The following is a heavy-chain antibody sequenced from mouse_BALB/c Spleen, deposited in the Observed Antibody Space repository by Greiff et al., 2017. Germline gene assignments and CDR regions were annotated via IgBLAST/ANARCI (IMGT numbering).Heavy chain of an antibody. CDR1: GYTFTSYT. Sequence: VKLMESAAELARPGASVKMSCKASGYTFTSYTMHWVKQRPGQGLEWIGYINPSSGYTEYNQKFKDKTTLTADKSSSTAYMQLSSLTSEDSAVYYCASTTVVATYYAMDYWGQGTSVTVSS. V-gene: IGHV1-4*02. J-gene: IGHJ4*01. CDR2: INPSSGYT. D-gene: IGHD1-1*01. CDR3: ASTTVVATYYAMDY.